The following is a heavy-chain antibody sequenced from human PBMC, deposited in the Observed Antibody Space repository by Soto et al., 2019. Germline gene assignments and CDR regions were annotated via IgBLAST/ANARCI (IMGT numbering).Heavy chain of an antibody. CDR2: IIPILGIA. CDR1: GGTFSSYT. D-gene: IGHD2-15*01. CDR3: ARNGYCSGGSCYSGAALDY. Sequence: ASVKVSCKASGGTFSSYTISWVRQAPGQGLEWMGRIIPILGIANYAQKFQGRVTITADKSTSTAYMELSSLRSEDTAVYYCARNGYCSGGSCYSGAALDYWGQGTLVTVSS. J-gene: IGHJ4*02. V-gene: IGHV1-69*02.